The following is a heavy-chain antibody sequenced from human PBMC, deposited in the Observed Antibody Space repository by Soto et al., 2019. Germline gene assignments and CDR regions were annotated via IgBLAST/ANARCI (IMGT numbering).Heavy chain of an antibody. Sequence: GGSLRLSCAASGFTFSSYAMSWVRQAPGKGLEWVSAISGSGGSTYYADSVKGRFTISRDNSKNTLYLQMNSLRAEDTAVYYCAKALAIAARLTSYYYYYYGMDVWGQGTTVTVSS. CDR3: AKALAIAARLTSYYYYYYGMDV. J-gene: IGHJ6*02. D-gene: IGHD6-6*01. CDR1: GFTFSSYA. V-gene: IGHV3-23*01. CDR2: ISGSGGST.